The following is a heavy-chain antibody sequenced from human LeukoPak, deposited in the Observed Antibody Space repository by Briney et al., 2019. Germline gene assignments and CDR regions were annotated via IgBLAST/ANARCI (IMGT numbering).Heavy chain of an antibody. Sequence: GGSLRLSCVASGFTFGSFEMNWVRQAPGKGLEWVSYISNVGATIYYVASVKGRFTISRDNAKKSLFLQMHSLRAEDTGVYFCVKDHRVYDNAHGFDIWGQGTVVTVSS. D-gene: IGHD1-1*01. J-gene: IGHJ4*02. V-gene: IGHV3-48*03. CDR2: ISNVGATI. CDR3: VKDHRVYDNAHGFDI. CDR1: GFTFGSFE.